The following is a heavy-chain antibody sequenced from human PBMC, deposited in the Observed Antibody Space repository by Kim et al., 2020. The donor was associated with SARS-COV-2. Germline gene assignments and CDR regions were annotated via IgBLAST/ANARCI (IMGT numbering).Heavy chain of an antibody. D-gene: IGHD6-13*01. CDR3: ARGYSSSWFNYYGMDV. J-gene: IGHJ6*02. V-gene: IGHV4-4*02. Sequence: PSLKSRVTISVDKSKNQFSLRLGSVTAADTAVYYCARGYSSSWFNYYGMDVWGQGTTVTVSS.